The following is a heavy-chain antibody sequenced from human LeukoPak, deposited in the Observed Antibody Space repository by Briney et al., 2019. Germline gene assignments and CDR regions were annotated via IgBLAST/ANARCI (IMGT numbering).Heavy chain of an antibody. D-gene: IGHD1-1*01. J-gene: IGHJ4*02. CDR3: ARITTNGYFEY. CDR2: IKYDESAK. Sequence: GGSLRLSCAASGFTFSSFWMGWVRQAPGKGLEWMTSIKYDESAKHDVDSVKGRFTISRDNAKNSLYLQMNSLRAEDTAVYFCARITTNGYFEYWGQGTLVTVSS. V-gene: IGHV3-7*01. CDR1: GFTFSSFW.